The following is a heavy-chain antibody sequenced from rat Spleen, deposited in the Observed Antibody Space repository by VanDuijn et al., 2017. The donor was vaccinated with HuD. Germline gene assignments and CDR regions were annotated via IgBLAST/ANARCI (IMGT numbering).Heavy chain of an antibody. J-gene: IGHJ2*01. Sequence: EVQLKESGPGLVQPSQTLSLTCTVSGFSLTDYSVHWVRQPPGKGLEWMGVMWTGGSTEYNSALKSRLSISRDTSKSQVFLKMDSLQTEDTAMYFCARASFDYWGQGVMVTVSS. V-gene: IGHV2S63*01. CDR1: GFSLTDYS. CDR3: ARASFDY. CDR2: MWTGGST.